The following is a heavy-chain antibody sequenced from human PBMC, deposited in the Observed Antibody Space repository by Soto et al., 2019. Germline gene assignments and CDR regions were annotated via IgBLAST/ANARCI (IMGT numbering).Heavy chain of an antibody. CDR3: ARQKYSSGYDYNWFDP. V-gene: IGHV5-51*01. D-gene: IGHD6-19*01. J-gene: IGHJ5*02. Sequence: GESLKISCKGSGYSFTSYWIGWERQMPGKGLEWMGIIYPGDSDTRYSPSFQGQVTISADKSISTAYLQWSSLKASDTAMYYCARQKYSSGYDYNWFDPWGQGTLVTVSS. CDR1: GYSFTSYW. CDR2: IYPGDSDT.